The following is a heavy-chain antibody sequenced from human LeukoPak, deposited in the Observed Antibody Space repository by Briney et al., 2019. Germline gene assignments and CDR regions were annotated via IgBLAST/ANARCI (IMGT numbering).Heavy chain of an antibody. V-gene: IGHV3-64D*06. CDR3: VKGHVLLWIGELSPYFDY. Sequence: GGSLRLSCSASGFTFSSYAMHWVRQAPGKGLEYVSAISSNGGSTYYADSVKGRFTISRDNSKNTLYLQMSSLRAEDTAVYYCVKGHVLLWIGELSPYFDYWGQGTLVTVSS. CDR2: ISSNGGST. CDR1: GFTFSSYA. D-gene: IGHD3-10*01. J-gene: IGHJ4*02.